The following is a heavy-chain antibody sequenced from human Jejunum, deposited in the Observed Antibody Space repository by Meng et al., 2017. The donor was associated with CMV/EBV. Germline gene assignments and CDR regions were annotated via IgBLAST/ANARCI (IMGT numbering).Heavy chain of an antibody. CDR1: GNTFTHYA. CDR2: IVPVLNKP. V-gene: IGHV1-69*04. Sequence: CQASGNTFTHYAITWVRQAPGQGLEWLGRIVPVLNKPNYAQKFQGRVTITAERSTSTTYLELSNLRSEDTAVYYCARVLTFYYAMDVWGQGTLVTVSS. J-gene: IGHJ6*02. CDR3: ARVLTFYYAMDV.